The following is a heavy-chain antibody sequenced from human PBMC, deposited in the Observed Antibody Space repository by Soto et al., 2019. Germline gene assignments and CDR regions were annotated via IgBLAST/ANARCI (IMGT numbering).Heavy chain of an antibody. CDR3: ARDQKGVVPAAMGYYGMDV. V-gene: IGHV3-21*01. CDR1: GFTFSSYS. Sequence: PGGSLRLSCAASGFTFSSYSMNWVRQAPGKGLEWVSSISSSSSSYIYYADSVKGRFTISRDNAKNSLYLQMNSLRAEDTAVYYCARDQKGVVPAAMGYYGMDVWGQGTTVTVSS. CDR2: ISSSSSSYI. D-gene: IGHD2-2*01. J-gene: IGHJ6*02.